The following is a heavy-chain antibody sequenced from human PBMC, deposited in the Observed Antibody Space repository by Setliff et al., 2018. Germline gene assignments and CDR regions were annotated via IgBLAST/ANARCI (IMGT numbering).Heavy chain of an antibody. Sequence: PSETLSLTCTVSGGSISSYYWTWIRQSPGSGLEWIGSISYSGTPYYNASVESRVTISIDTSRNQFSLELRSVTVADTATYYCVRPGGTTVVARHFDYWGSGILVTVSS. V-gene: IGHV4-59*05. CDR1: GGSISSYY. CDR3: VRPGGTTVVARHFDY. CDR2: ISYSGTP. D-gene: IGHD2-15*01. J-gene: IGHJ4*01.